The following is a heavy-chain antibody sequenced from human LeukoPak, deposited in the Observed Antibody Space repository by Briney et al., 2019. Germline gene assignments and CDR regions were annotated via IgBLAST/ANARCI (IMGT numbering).Heavy chain of an antibody. Sequence: PSETLSLTCTVSGGSISSYYWSWIRQPPGKGLEWIGYIYYSGSTNYNPSLKSRVTISVDTSKNQYSLKLSSVTAADTAVYYCARATDQWELPYWYFDLWGRGTLVTVSS. CDR2: IYYSGST. CDR3: ARATDQWELPYWYFDL. V-gene: IGHV4-59*01. J-gene: IGHJ2*01. CDR1: GGSISSYY. D-gene: IGHD1-26*01.